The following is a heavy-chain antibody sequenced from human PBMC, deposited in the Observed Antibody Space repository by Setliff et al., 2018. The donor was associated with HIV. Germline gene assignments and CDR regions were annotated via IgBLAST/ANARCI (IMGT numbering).Heavy chain of an antibody. CDR3: ARVRFNFDNVRCFDL. Sequence: SETLSLTCAVYRGSFSHYYWTWIRQSPGKGLEWIAEINQERTTFYNPSLKSRVTMSLDTSRNEVSLRLSSVTAADTASYFCARVRFNFDNVRCFDLWGPGTLVTVSS. V-gene: IGHV4-34*01. J-gene: IGHJ2*01. CDR2: INQERTT. D-gene: IGHD1-20*01. CDR1: RGSFSHYY.